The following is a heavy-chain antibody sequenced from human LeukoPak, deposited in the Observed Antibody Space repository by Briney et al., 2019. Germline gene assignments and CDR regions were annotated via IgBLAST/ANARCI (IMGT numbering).Heavy chain of an antibody. D-gene: IGHD5/OR15-5a*01. Sequence: GGSLRLSCAASGFTFSTYWMSWVRQPPEKGLEFVANIKQDGSVKNYMDSLKGRSTISRDDARESLYLDINSLRADDTDVYYCAREPESSAFDLWRQGALVTVSS. CDR1: GFTFSTYW. CDR3: AREPESSAFDL. V-gene: IGHV3-7*01. CDR2: IKQDGSVK. J-gene: IGHJ4*02.